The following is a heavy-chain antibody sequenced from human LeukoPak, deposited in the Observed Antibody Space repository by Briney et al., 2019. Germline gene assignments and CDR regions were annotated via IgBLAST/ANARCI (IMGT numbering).Heavy chain of an antibody. V-gene: IGHV4-59*01. J-gene: IGHJ5*02. Sequence: SETLSLTCTVSGGSISSYYWSWIRQPPGKGLEWIGYIYYSGSTNYNPSLKSRVTISVDTSKNQFSLKLSSVTAADTAVYYCARVSTVTTKADPWGQGTLVTVSS. CDR3: ARVSTVTTKADP. D-gene: IGHD4-17*01. CDR2: IYYSGST. CDR1: GGSISSYY.